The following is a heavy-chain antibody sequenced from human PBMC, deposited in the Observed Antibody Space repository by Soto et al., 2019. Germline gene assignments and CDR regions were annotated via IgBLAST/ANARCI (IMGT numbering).Heavy chain of an antibody. CDR1: GGSISSTNW. D-gene: IGHD2-21*02. Sequence: SETLSLTCGGSGGSISSTNWWSWVRQPPGKGLEWVGVIYYSGSTNYNPSLKSRVSISVDKSKNPFSLNLNSVTAADTAVYFCGGKAVVVTGTMGPGKPRYNWFDPWGQGTLVTVSS. J-gene: IGHJ5*02. V-gene: IGHV4-4*02. CDR2: IYYSGST. CDR3: GGKAVVVTGTMGPGKPRYNWFDP.